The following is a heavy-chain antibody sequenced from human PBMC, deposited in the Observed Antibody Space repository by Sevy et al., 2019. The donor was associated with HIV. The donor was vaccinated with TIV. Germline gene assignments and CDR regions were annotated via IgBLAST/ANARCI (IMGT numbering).Heavy chain of an antibody. D-gene: IGHD6-19*01. Sequence: GGSLRLSCAASGFTFSSYSMNWVRQAPGKGLEWVSYISSSSSTIYYADSVKGRFTISRDNAKNSLYLQMNSLRDEDTAVYYCARDRYHLAVACCYYGMGVWGQGTTVTVSS. J-gene: IGHJ6*02. CDR3: ARDRYHLAVACCYYGMGV. V-gene: IGHV3-48*02. CDR1: GFTFSSYS. CDR2: ISSSSSTI.